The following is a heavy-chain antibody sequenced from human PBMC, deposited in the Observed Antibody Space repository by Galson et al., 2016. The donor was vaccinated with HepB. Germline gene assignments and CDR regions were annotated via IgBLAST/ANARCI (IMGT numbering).Heavy chain of an antibody. CDR1: GGSISSPDFH. D-gene: IGHD3-16*02. J-gene: IGHJ4*02. CDR3: ARHPPYRPFDF. V-gene: IGHV4-39*01. Sequence: ETLSLTCIVSGGSISSPDFHWAWVRQPPGKGLEWIGNSHYNGDTFYNYNPSLNNRVTISGDTSKNQFYLNLNSVTAADTAVYSCARHPPYRPFDFWGQGTLVTSAS. CDR2: SHYNGDT.